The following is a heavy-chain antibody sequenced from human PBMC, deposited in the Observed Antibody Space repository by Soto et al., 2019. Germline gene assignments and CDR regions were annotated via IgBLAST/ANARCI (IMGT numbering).Heavy chain of an antibody. D-gene: IGHD3-10*01. V-gene: IGHV3-72*01. CDR1: GFTFSDHY. Sequence: EVQLVESGGGLVQPGGSLRLSCSASGFTFSDHYMDWVRQAPGKGLEWVGRIRKKAYSYTTEYAASVKDRFTISSDDSRSSEYLQMNSLKIEDTAMYYYTSYWGDHRYFENWGQGTLVTVSS. J-gene: IGHJ4*02. CDR3: TSYWGDHRYFEN. CDR2: IRKKAYSYTT.